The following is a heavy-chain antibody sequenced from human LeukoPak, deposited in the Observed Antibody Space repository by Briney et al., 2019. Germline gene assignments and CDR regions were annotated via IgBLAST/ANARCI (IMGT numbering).Heavy chain of an antibody. CDR1: GGSISSYY. Sequence: SETLSLTCTVSGGSISSYYWSWIRQPPGKGLEGIGYVYYTGSTNYNPSLKSRVTISVDTSKKQFSLNLSSVTAADTALYYCARDGHSGTYSDAFDIWGQGTMVTVSS. CDR2: VYYTGST. D-gene: IGHD1-26*01. CDR3: ARDGHSGTYSDAFDI. V-gene: IGHV4-59*01. J-gene: IGHJ3*02.